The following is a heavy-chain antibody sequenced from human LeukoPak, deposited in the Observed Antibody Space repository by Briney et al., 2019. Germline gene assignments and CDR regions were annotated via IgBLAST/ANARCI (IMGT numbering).Heavy chain of an antibody. CDR2: MYHSGSI. CDR3: ARDSTKFDC. Sequence: SETLSLTCAVSGYSITTGHYWGWIRQPPGTGLEWIGSMYHSGSIYFNPSLKSRVTISIDTSKNQFSLKLNSVTAADTAVYYCARDSTKFDCWGQGILVTVSS. D-gene: IGHD2-2*01. CDR1: GYSITTGHY. V-gene: IGHV4-38-2*02. J-gene: IGHJ4*02.